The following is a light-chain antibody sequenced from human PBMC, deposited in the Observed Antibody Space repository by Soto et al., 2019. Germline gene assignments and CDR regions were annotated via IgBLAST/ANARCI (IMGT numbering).Light chain of an antibody. Sequence: EIVLTQSPGTLSLSPGERATLSCRASQTVSSSYLAWYQQKPGQAPRLLIYGASTRATAIPARFSGSGSGTEFTLTISSLQSEDFGVYYCQQYNNWPRATFGGGTKVDIK. CDR3: QQYNNWPRAT. V-gene: IGKV3-15*01. J-gene: IGKJ4*01. CDR1: QTVSSSY. CDR2: GAS.